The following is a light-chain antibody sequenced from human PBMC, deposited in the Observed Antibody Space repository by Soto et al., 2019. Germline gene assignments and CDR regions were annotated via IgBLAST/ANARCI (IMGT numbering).Light chain of an antibody. Sequence: QSVLTQPPSASGSPGQSVTISCTGTKSDIGVYDLVSWYQHHPGKVPRLIMYEGVQRSSGVPARFSGSKSDNTASLTVSGLQAADEADYFCQSYAGSNTYVIASRTKVTGL. CDR2: EGV. V-gene: IGLV2-8*01. CDR1: KSDIGVYDL. J-gene: IGLJ1*01. CDR3: QSYAGSNTYV.